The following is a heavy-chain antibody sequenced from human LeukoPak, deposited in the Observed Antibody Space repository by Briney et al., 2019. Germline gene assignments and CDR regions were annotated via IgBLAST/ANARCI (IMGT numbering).Heavy chain of an antibody. J-gene: IGHJ6*02. Sequence: ASVKVSCKASGHTFTSYGVNWVRLAPGQGLEWMGWINTNTGSPTYAQGFTGRFVFSLDTSVSTAFLQISSLRAEDTAVYYCARPDLEGPRYGLDVWGQGTSVTVSS. CDR1: GHTFTSYG. V-gene: IGHV7-4-1*02. CDR2: INTNTGSP. CDR3: ARPDLEGPRYGLDV. D-gene: IGHD1-1*01.